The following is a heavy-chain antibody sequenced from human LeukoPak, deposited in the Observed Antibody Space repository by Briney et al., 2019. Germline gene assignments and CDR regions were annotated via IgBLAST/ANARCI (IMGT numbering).Heavy chain of an antibody. Sequence: SQTLSLTCTVSGGSISSGGYYWSWIRQHPGKGLEGIGYIYYSGSTYYNPSIKSRVTISVDTSKNQFSLKLSSVTAADTAVYYCAREVRVTDPSNEYYYYYYGMDVWGQGTTVTVSS. CDR3: AREVRVTDPSNEYYYYYYGMDV. D-gene: IGHD2-21*02. J-gene: IGHJ6*02. V-gene: IGHV4-31*03. CDR1: GGSISSGGYY. CDR2: IYYSGST.